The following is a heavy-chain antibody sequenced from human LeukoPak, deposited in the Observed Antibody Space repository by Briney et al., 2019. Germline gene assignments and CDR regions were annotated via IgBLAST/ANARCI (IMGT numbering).Heavy chain of an antibody. CDR1: VGSFSGYY. CDR2: INLSGST. CDR3: ARGNTVTTGLDV. J-gene: IGHJ6*02. V-gene: IGHV4-34*01. D-gene: IGHD4-17*01. Sequence: SETLSLTCAVYVGSFSGYYWSWIRQPPGKGLEWIGEINLSGSTNYSPSLRSRVSVSVDTSENQFSLKLTSVTVADTAVYFCARGNTVTTGLDVWGQGTTVTVSS.